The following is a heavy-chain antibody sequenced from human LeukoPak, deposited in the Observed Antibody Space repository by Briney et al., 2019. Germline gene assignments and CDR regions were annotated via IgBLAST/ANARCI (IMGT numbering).Heavy chain of an antibody. D-gene: IGHD2-2*01. CDR2: ISSNGGST. Sequence: GGSLRLSCAASGFTFRSYAMHWVRQAPGKGLEYVSAISSNGGSTYYANSVKGRFTISRDNSKNTLYLQMGSLRAEDMAVYYCARDAPYCSSTSCYSDYWGQGTLVTVSS. CDR3: ARDAPYCSSTSCYSDY. J-gene: IGHJ4*02. V-gene: IGHV3-64*01. CDR1: GFTFRSYA.